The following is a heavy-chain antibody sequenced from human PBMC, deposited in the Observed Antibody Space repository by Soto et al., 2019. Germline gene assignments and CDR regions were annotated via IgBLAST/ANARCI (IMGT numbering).Heavy chain of an antibody. CDR3: ARGWSGLVIIRFDP. CDR1: GGSFSGYY. CDR2: VNHSGST. D-gene: IGHD3-9*01. Sequence: QVQLQQWGAGLLKPSETLSLTCAVYGGSFSGYYWSWIRQPPGKGLEWIGEVNHSGSTNYNPSLKSRVTISVDTAKNKFSLKLSSVTAADTAVYYCARGWSGLVIIRFDPWGQGTLVTVSS. J-gene: IGHJ5*02. V-gene: IGHV4-34*01.